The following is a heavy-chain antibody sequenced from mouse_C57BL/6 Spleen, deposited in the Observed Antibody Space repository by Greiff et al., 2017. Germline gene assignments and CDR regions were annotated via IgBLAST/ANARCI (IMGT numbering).Heavy chain of an antibody. Sequence: VQLKQSGAELVRPGASVKLSCTASGFNIKDDYMHWVKQRPEQGLEWIGWIDPENGDTEYASKVQGKATITADTSSNTAYLQISSLTSEDTAVYYCTTGGYDEGAWFAYWGQGTLVTVSA. CDR1: GFNIKDDY. J-gene: IGHJ3*01. V-gene: IGHV14-4*01. CDR3: TTGGYDEGAWFAY. D-gene: IGHD2-2*01. CDR2: IDPENGDT.